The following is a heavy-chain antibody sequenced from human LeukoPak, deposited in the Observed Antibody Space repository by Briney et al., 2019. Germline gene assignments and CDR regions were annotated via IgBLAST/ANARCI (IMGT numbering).Heavy chain of an antibody. D-gene: IGHD6-19*01. CDR3: ARQELRIAVPRGYFDY. Sequence: PSETLSLTCIVSGDSISSSTYYWAWIRQPPGKGLEWIGSISHTGTTYYKPSLKSQVTISVDASKSQFSLRLNSVTAADTAVYYCARQELRIAVPRGYFDYWGQGTLVTVSS. CDR2: ISHTGTT. V-gene: IGHV4-39*01. J-gene: IGHJ4*02. CDR1: GDSISSSTYY.